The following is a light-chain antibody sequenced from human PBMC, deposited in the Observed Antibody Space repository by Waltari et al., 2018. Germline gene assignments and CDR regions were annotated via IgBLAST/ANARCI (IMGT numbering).Light chain of an antibody. CDR3: CSYAGSSWV. CDR2: EGS. V-gene: IGLV2-23*01. CDR1: SSDAGRYNL. Sequence: SALTQPASASGSPGQSITISCTATSSDAGRYNLASCYQQPPGKAPKLMLHEGSKRPSGVSNRFSGSKSGNTASLTIAGLQAEDEADYYCCSYAGSSWVFGGGTKLTVL. J-gene: IGLJ3*02.